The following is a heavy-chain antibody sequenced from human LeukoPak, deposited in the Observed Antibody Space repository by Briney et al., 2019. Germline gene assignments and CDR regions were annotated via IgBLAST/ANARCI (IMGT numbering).Heavy chain of an antibody. Sequence: GGSLRLSCAASGFTFSSYWMHWVRQAPGKGLVWVSRIDSDGTTTTYADSVKGRFTISRDNAKNTLNLQVNSLRAEDTAVYYCARAYWDHYYFDYWGQGTLVTVSS. V-gene: IGHV3-74*03. CDR2: IDSDGTTT. CDR1: GFTFSSYW. J-gene: IGHJ4*02. D-gene: IGHD2-8*02. CDR3: ARAYWDHYYFDY.